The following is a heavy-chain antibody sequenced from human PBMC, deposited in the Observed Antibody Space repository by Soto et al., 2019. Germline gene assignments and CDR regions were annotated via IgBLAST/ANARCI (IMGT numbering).Heavy chain of an antibody. J-gene: IGHJ4*02. CDR3: AKGILLFDVMTPTHY. Sequence: EVQLLESGGGLVQPGGSLRLSCEGSGFTFSNYAMAWVRQAPGKGLEWVSVISGSGAGTYYADSVKGRFTISRDNSNNTRYLQMNRLRGEDTAIYYCAKGILLFDVMTPTHYWGQGTLVTVSS. CDR1: GFTFSNYA. CDR2: ISGSGAGT. D-gene: IGHD3-3*02. V-gene: IGHV3-23*01.